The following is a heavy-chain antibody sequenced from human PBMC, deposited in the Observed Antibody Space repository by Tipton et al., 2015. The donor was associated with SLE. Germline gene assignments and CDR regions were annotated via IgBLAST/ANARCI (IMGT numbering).Heavy chain of an antibody. V-gene: IGHV3-30*04. J-gene: IGHJ4*02. CDR2: ISYDGSNK. Sequence: SLRLSCAASGFTFSNYAIHWVRQAPGKGLEWAALISYDGSNKYYADSVKGRLTISRDNSKNTLYLQVNSLRAEDTAVYYCARDGQFWGRHLDNPGQGPLVTVSS. D-gene: IGHD3-3*02. CDR1: GFTFSNYA. CDR3: ARDGQFWGRHLDN.